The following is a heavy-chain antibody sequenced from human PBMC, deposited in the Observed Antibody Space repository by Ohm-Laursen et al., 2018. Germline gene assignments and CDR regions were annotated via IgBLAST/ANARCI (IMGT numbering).Heavy chain of an antibody. J-gene: IGHJ6*02. CDR1: GGSISSYY. CDR3: ARVGIVATGYYGMDV. V-gene: IGHV4-59*01. Sequence: PPGTLSLTCTVSGGSISSYYWSWIRQPPGKGLEWIGYIYYSGSTNYNPSLKSRVTISVDTSKNQFSLKLSSVTAADTAVYYCARVGIVATGYYGMDVWGQGTTVTVSS. CDR2: IYYSGST. D-gene: IGHD5-12*01.